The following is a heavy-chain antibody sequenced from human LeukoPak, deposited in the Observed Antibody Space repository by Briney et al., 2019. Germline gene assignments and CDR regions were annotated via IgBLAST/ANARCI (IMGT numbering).Heavy chain of an antibody. CDR2: IYSGGST. J-gene: IGHJ4*02. V-gene: IGHV3-53*01. Sequence: GGSLRLYCAASGFTVSSNYMSWVRQAPGKGLEWVSVIYSGGSTYYADSVKGRFTISRDNSKNTLYLQMNSLRAEDTAVYYCARRRQPAAAFDYWGQGTLVTVSS. D-gene: IGHD2-2*01. CDR3: ARRRQPAAAFDY. CDR1: GFTVSSNY.